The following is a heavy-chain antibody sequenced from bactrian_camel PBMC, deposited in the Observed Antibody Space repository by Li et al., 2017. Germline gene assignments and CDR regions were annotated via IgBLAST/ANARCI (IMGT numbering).Heavy chain of an antibody. D-gene: IGHD5*01. J-gene: IGHJ6*01. V-gene: IGHV3S44*01. CDR3: AAGQGVGWCLDVIRVGAEPDFDY. Sequence: VQLVESGGGSVQAGGTLRLSCAASPYTYSTYTYSTYYMAWFRQRTGKEREGVAALADSDGSTSYADSVKGRFTVYKDNAKNTLYLQINSLKPEDSATYYCAAGQGVGWCLDVIRVGAEPDFDYWGHGTQVTVS. CDR2: LADSDGST. CDR1: PYTYSTYT.